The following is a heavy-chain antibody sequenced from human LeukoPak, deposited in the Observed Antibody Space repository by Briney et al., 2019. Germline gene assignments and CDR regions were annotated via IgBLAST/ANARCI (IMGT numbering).Heavy chain of an antibody. CDR3: ARDGQSHCSSTSCHLYGMDV. V-gene: IGHV3-7*01. D-gene: IGHD2-2*01. CDR2: INHNGNVN. Sequence: ETLSLTCTVSGGSISSSSYYWGWIRQPPGKGLEWVASINHNGNVNYYVDSVKGRFTISRDNSKNTLYLQMNSLRAEDTAVYYCARDGQSHCSSTSCHLYGMDVWGQGTTVTVSS. J-gene: IGHJ6*02. CDR1: GGSISSSSYY.